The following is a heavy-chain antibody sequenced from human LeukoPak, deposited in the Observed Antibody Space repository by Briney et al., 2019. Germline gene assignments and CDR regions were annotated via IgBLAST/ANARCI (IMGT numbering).Heavy chain of an antibody. V-gene: IGHV1-2*02. CDR1: GYTFTGYY. J-gene: IGHJ5*02. CDR2: INPDSGGT. CDR3: ARVREYYGSGGWFDP. D-gene: IGHD3-10*01. Sequence: ASVKVSCKASGYTFTGYYMHWVRQAPGQGLEWMGWINPDSGGTNYAQKFQGRVTMTRDTSISTAYMELRRLRPDDTAVYYCARVREYYGSGGWFDPWGQGTLVTVSS.